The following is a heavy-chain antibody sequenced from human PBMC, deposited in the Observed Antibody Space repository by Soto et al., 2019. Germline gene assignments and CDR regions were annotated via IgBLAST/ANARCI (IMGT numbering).Heavy chain of an antibody. CDR1: VGSFSGYY. J-gene: IGHJ6*02. CDR2: INHSGST. Sequence: PSETLSLTCAVYVGSFSGYYWSWIRQPPGKGLEWIGEINHSGSTNYNPSLKSRVTISVDTSKSQFSLKLSSVTAADTAVYYCASWLAGYCSSTSCAYGMDVWGQGTTVTVSS. V-gene: IGHV4-34*01. CDR3: ASWLAGYCSSTSCAYGMDV. D-gene: IGHD2-2*01.